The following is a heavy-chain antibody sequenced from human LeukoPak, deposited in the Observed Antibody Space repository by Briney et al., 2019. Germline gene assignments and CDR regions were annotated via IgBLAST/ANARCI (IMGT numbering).Heavy chain of an antibody. CDR1: GFTFNDYA. D-gene: IGHD3-3*01. J-gene: IGHJ4*02. CDR3: AKDGIFGVVITFDY. CDR2: ISYDGSNE. Sequence: GGSLRLSCAASGFTFNDYAIHWVRQAPGKGLEWVAVISYDGSNEYYADSVKGRFTISRDNSKNTLYLQMNSLRAEDTAVYYCAKDGIFGVVITFDYWGQGTLVTVSS. V-gene: IGHV3-30-3*01.